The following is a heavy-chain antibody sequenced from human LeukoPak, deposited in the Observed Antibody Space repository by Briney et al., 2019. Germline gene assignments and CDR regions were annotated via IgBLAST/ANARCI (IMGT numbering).Heavy chain of an antibody. Sequence: GGSLRLSCAASGFIFSSYSMNWVRQAPGQGLEWVSSISSSTSYMYYADSVKGRFTISRDNAKNSLYLQVNSLRADDTAVYYCASSTSRAGGPGGHSFDYWGQGTLVTVSS. CDR3: ASSTSRAGGPGGHSFDY. CDR1: GFIFSSYS. J-gene: IGHJ4*02. V-gene: IGHV3-21*01. CDR2: ISSSTSYM. D-gene: IGHD2-2*01.